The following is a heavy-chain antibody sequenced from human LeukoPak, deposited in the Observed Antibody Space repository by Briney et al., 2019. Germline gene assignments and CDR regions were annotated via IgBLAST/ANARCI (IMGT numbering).Heavy chain of an antibody. CDR2: IYTSGST. CDR3: ARDSYCSSTSCYDAFDI. Sequence: SETLSLTCTVSGGSISSGSYYWSWIRQPAGKGLEWIGRIYTSGSTNYNPSLKSRVTISVDTSKNQFSLKLSSVTAADTAVYYCARDSYCSSTSCYDAFDIWGQGQWSPSLQ. V-gene: IGHV4-61*02. CDR1: GGSISSGSYY. D-gene: IGHD2-2*01. J-gene: IGHJ3*02.